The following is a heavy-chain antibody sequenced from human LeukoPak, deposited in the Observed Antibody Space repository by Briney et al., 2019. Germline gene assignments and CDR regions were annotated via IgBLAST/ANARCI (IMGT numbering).Heavy chain of an antibody. CDR3: AKNGQSGFSFDP. Sequence: SETLSLTCAVYGGSLNGHYWSWIRQPPRKGLEWIGEGSDNGGTKYNPSLKSRVTISADTSKNQFSLKLSSVTAADTAVYYCAKNGQSGFSFDPWGQGTLVTVSS. J-gene: IGHJ5*02. CDR2: GSDNGGT. D-gene: IGHD2-8*01. V-gene: IGHV4-34*01. CDR1: GGSLNGHY.